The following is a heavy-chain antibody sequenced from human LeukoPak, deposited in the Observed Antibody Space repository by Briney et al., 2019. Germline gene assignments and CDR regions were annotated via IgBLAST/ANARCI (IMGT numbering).Heavy chain of an antibody. D-gene: IGHD6-19*01. CDR2: IYYSGST. CDR1: GGSISSSSYY. V-gene: IGHV4-39*01. Sequence: SETLSLTGTVSGGSISSSSYYWGWIRQPPGKGLEWIGSIYYSGSTYYNPSLKSRVTISVDTSKNQFSLKLSSVTAADTAVYYCARSSIAVAGTEDYWGQGILVTVSS. CDR3: ARSSIAVAGTEDY. J-gene: IGHJ4*02.